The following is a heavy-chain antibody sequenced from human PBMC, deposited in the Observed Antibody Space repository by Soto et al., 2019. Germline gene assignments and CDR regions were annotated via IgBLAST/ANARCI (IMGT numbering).Heavy chain of an antibody. CDR2: IWYDGSNK. CDR3: ARDRRSSEHYFDY. D-gene: IGHD1-26*01. CDR1: GFTFSSYG. Sequence: GGSLRLSCAASGFTFSSYGMHWVRQAPGKGLEWVAVIWYDGSNKYYADSVKGRFTISRDNSKNTLYLQMNSLRAEDTAVYYCARDRRSSEHYFDYWGQGTLVTVSS. V-gene: IGHV3-33*01. J-gene: IGHJ4*02.